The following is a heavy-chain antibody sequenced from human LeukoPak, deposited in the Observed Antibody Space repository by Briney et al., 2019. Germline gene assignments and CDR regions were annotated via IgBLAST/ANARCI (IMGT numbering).Heavy chain of an antibody. D-gene: IGHD6-13*01. CDR1: GFTFSSYA. J-gene: IGHJ4*02. Sequence: GGSLRLSCAASGFTFSSYAMSWVRQAPGKGLEWVSAISGSGGSTYYADSVKGRFTISRDNAKNSLYLQMNSLRAEDMAVYYCAREGGIAAAATYYFDYWGQGTLVTVSS. CDR2: ISGSGGST. V-gene: IGHV3-23*01. CDR3: AREGGIAAAATYYFDY.